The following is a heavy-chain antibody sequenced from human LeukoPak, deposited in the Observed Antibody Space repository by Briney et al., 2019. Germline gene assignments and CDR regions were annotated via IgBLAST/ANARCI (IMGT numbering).Heavy chain of an antibody. CDR1: GLIFSSYA. Sequence: PGGSLRFSCAASGLIFSSYAMDWVRQAPGKGLEWVSGISGSGGRTHYADSVKGRFTILRDNSKNTLYLQMNSLRAEDTAVYYCAKEDGPQTWLVEGSFDYWSQGTLVTVSS. D-gene: IGHD6-19*01. J-gene: IGHJ4*02. CDR3: AKEDGPQTWLVEGSFDY. V-gene: IGHV3-23*01. CDR2: ISGSGGRT.